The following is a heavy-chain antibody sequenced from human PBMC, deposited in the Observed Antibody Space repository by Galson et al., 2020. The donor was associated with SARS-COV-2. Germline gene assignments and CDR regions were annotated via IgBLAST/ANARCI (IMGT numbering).Heavy chain of an antibody. CDR1: GFTFSSYG. Sequence: GGSLRLSCAASGFTFSSYGMHWVRQAPGKGLEWVATIWFDGSNENYEDSVRGRLTISRDNSQNKLYLQMNSLRAEDTAVYYCARDMRYGSGKSNGPTDYWGQGTLVTVCS. CDR3: ARDMRYGSGKSNGPTDY. J-gene: IGHJ4*02. D-gene: IGHD3-10*01. CDR2: IWFDGSNE. V-gene: IGHV3-33*01.